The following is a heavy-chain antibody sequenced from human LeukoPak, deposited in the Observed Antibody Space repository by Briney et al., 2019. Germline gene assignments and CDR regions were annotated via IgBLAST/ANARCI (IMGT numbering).Heavy chain of an antibody. CDR1: GGSISSGGYY. CDR3: ARGDSSWYPFDFDY. CDR2: IYHSGST. J-gene: IGHJ4*02. V-gene: IGHV4-30-2*01. D-gene: IGHD6-13*01. Sequence: PSETLSLTCSVSGGSISSGGYYWSWIRQPPRKGLEWIGYIYHSGSTYYNPSLKSRVTISVDRSKNQFSLKLSSVTAADTAVYYCARGDSSWYPFDFDYWGQGTLVTASS.